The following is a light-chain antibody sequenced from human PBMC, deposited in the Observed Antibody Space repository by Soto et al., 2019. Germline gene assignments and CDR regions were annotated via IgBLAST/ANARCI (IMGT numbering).Light chain of an antibody. Sequence: EIVLTQSPGTLSLSPGERATLPCRASQSVTSSYLAWYQQKPGQAPRLLIYGASSRATGIPDRFSGSGSGTDFTLTISRLEPEDCAVYYCQQYGSSPRFGQGTKVEIK. V-gene: IGKV3-20*01. CDR1: QSVTSSY. J-gene: IGKJ1*01. CDR2: GAS. CDR3: QQYGSSPR.